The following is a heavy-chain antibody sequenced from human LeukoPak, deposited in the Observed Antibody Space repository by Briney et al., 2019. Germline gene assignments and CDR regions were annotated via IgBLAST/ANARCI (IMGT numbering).Heavy chain of an antibody. CDR1: GATFSDYA. Sequence: ASVKVSCKASGATFSDYARNWVRQAPGQGLEWMGVFIPILGTANSTQKFHDRLTITADISTNTAYMELSSLRSEDTAVYFCAAIPVFAVVLHQEPVWGKGTTVTVSS. CDR2: FIPILGTA. J-gene: IGHJ6*04. D-gene: IGHD2-21*01. V-gene: IGHV1-69*10. CDR3: AAIPVFAVVLHQEPV.